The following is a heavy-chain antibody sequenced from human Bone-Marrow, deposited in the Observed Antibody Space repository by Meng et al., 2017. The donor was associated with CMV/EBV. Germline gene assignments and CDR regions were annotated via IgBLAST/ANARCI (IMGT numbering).Heavy chain of an antibody. V-gene: IGHV3-48*03. CDR2: ISSSGSTI. CDR1: GFTFSSYE. D-gene: IGHD1-20*01. CDR3: AREPRSLITGYPKDAFDI. J-gene: IGHJ3*02. Sequence: GESLKISCAASGFTFSSYEMNWVRQAPGKGLEWVSYISSSGSTIYYADSVKGRFTISRDNAKNSLYLQMNSLRAEDTAVYYCAREPRSLITGYPKDAFDIWGQGTMVTVSS.